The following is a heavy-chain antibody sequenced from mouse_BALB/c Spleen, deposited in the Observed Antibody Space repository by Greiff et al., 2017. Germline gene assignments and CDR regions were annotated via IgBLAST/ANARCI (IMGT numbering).Heavy chain of an antibody. CDR1: GFTFSSYT. J-gene: IGHJ2*01. D-gene: IGHD1-2*01. Sequence: EVQGVESGGGLVKPGGSLKLSCAASGFTFSSYTMSWVRQTPEKRLEWVATISSGGSYTYYPDSVKGRFTISRDNAKNTLYLQMSSLKSEDTAMYYCTRDAGGRRDYFDYWGQGTTLTVSS. V-gene: IGHV5-6-4*01. CDR2: ISSGGSYT. CDR3: TRDAGGRRDYFDY.